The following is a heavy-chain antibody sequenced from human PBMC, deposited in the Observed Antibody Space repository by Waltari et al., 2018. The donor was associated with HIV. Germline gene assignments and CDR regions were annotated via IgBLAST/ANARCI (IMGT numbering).Heavy chain of an antibody. D-gene: IGHD5-18*01. V-gene: IGHV3-21*01. Sequence: EVQLVESGGGLVKPGGSLRLSCAASGSTFSSYSMNWVRQAPGKGLEWVSSISSSSSYIYYADSVKGRFTISRDNAKNSLYLQMNSLRAEDTAVYYCARSVYSYGYLTYYYGMDVWGQGTTVTVSS. J-gene: IGHJ6*02. CDR1: GSTFSSYS. CDR2: ISSSSSYI. CDR3: ARSVYSYGYLTYYYGMDV.